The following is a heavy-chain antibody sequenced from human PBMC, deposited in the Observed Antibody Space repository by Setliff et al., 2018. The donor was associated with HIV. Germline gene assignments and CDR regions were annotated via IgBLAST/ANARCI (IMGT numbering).Heavy chain of an antibody. CDR2: ISGYKGNT. V-gene: IGHV1-18*01. D-gene: IGHD2-15*01. J-gene: IGHJ4*02. CDR3: ARGFASGSGSYYYDF. Sequence: ASVKVSCKASGYTFTNYAISWIRQAPGQGLEWLGWISGYKGNTNYAQKLQGRVTMTTETSTSTAYMELRSLRSDDTAVYYCARGFASGSGSYYYDFWGQGTLVTVSS. CDR1: GYTFTNYA.